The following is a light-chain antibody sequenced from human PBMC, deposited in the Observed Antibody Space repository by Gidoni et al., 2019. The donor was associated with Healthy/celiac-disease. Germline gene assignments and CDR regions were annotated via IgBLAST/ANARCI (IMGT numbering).Light chain of an antibody. CDR2: AAS. Sequence: IHRTKSPSALSAYVGDSVTSTCRASHSISSYLNWYQQKPGQAPKLLIYAASSLPSGVPSRFSGSGSGTDFTLTISSLQPEDFAIYYCQQCYSTPWTFGQGTKVEIK. J-gene: IGKJ1*01. V-gene: IGKV1-39*01. CDR3: QQCYSTPWT. CDR1: HSISSY.